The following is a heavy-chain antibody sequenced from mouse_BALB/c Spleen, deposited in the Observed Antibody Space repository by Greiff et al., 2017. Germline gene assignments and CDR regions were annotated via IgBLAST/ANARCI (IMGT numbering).Heavy chain of an antibody. D-gene: IGHD2-2*01. V-gene: IGHV5-9-4*01. Sequence: EVKLVESGGGLVKPGGSLKLSCAASGFTFSSYAMSWVRQSPEKRLEWVAEISSGGSYTYYPDTVTGRFTISRDNAKNTLYLEMSSLRSEDTAMYYCARCYGYDGEGYYAMDYWGQGTSVTVSS. CDR2: ISSGGSYT. J-gene: IGHJ4*01. CDR3: ARCYGYDGEGYYAMDY. CDR1: GFTFSSYA.